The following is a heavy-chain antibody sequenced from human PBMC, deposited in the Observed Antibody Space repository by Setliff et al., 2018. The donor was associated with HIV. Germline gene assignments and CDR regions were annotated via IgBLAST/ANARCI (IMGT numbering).Heavy chain of an antibody. J-gene: IGHJ6*01. CDR1: GGSISSGGYS. CDR3: ARISQLLEYAMDV. CDR2: IFHSGHI. V-gene: IGHV4-30-2*01. D-gene: IGHD6-13*01. Sequence: PSETLSLTCAVSGGSISSGGYSWTWIRQPPGQGLEWIAYIFHSGHIYYNPTLKSRVTMSVDRSKNHLYLNVTSVTAADTAVYYCARISQLLEYAMDVWGQGTTVTVSS.